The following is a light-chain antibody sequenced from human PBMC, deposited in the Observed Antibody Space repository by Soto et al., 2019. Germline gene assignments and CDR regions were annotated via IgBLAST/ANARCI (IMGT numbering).Light chain of an antibody. V-gene: IGLV1-40*01. Sequence: QSVLTQPPSVSGAPGQRFTISCTGTSSNIGAGYDVHWYQQLPGKAPTLLIYSNNDRPSGVPDRFSGSKSGTSASLAITGLQADDEADYYCHSYDSSLSAVVFGGGTKLTVL. J-gene: IGLJ3*02. CDR3: HSYDSSLSAVV. CDR1: SSNIGAGYD. CDR2: SNN.